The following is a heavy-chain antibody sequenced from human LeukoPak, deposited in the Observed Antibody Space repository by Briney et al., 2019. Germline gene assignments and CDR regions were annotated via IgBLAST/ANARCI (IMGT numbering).Heavy chain of an antibody. Sequence: SETLSLTCTVSGGPISSGGYYWSWIRQHPGKGLEWIGYIYYSGSTYYNPSLKSRVTISVDTSKNQFSLKLSSVTAADTAVYYCAREQYCSSTSCYFIPARNGMDVWGQGTTVTVSS. CDR1: GGPISSGGYY. D-gene: IGHD2-2*01. CDR2: IYYSGST. V-gene: IGHV4-31*03. J-gene: IGHJ6*02. CDR3: AREQYCSSTSCYFIPARNGMDV.